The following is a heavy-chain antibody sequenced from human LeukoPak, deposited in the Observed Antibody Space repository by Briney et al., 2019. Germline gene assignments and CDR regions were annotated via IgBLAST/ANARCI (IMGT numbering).Heavy chain of an antibody. Sequence: GGSLRLSCAASGFTFSSYEMNWVRQAPGKGLEWVSYISSSGSTVYYADSVKGRFTISTDNAKNSLYLQMNSLRAEDTAMYYCARGSSGDYNYYYMDVWGKGTTVTVSS. CDR3: ARGSSGDYNYYYMDV. V-gene: IGHV3-48*03. D-gene: IGHD2-15*01. CDR2: ISSSGSTV. J-gene: IGHJ6*03. CDR1: GFTFSSYE.